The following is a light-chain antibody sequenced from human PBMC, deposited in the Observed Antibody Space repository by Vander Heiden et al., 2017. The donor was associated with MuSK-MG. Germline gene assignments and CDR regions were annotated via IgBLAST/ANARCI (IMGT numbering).Light chain of an antibody. CDR2: WAS. V-gene: IGKV4-1*01. J-gene: IGKJ1*01. Sequence: DIVMTQSPDSLAVSLRERATINGKSSQSVLYSSNNKNHLAWYQQKPGQPPKLLIYWASTRESGVPDRFSGSGSGTDFTLTISSLQAEDVAVYYCQQYYSTPSWTFGQGTKVEIK. CDR1: QSVLYSSNNKNH. CDR3: QQYYSTPSWT.